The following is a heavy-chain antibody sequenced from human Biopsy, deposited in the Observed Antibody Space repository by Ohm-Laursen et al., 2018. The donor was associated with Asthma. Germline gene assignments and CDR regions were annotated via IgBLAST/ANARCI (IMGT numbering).Heavy chain of an antibody. CDR1: GDIFSSFP. D-gene: IGHD2-21*01. CDR2: INPNSGGT. V-gene: IGHV1-2*06. CDR3: ARSFVLGIPDY. Sequence: ASVKVSCKTSGDIFSSFPFSWVRQAPGQGLEWMGRINPNSGGTNYAQKFQGRVTMTRDTSISTAYMELSRLRSDDTAVYYCARSFVLGIPDYWGQGTLVTVSS. J-gene: IGHJ4*02.